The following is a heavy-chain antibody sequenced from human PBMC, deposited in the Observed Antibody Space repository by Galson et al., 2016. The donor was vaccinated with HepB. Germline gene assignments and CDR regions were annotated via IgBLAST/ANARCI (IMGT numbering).Heavy chain of an antibody. CDR1: GFPFSIYT. V-gene: IGHV3-33*01. D-gene: IGHD2-21*01. J-gene: IGHJ5*02. CDR2: TLFDERMK. Sequence: LRLSCAASGFPFSIYTMHWVRQAPGKGLDWVAVTLFDERMKSYAGSVEGRFTISRDNSKNVLYLQMNSLSAEDTAVYFCARELCTGNCYYDLWGRGTMVTVSS. CDR3: ARELCTGNCYYDL.